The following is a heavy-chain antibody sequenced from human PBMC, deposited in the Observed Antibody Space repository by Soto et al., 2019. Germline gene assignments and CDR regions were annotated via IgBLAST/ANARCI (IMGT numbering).Heavy chain of an antibody. CDR1: GFTFDDYA. V-gene: IGHV3-23*01. J-gene: IGHJ4*02. CDR3: AKAVLFGTPRVHF. Sequence: GGSLRLSCAASGFTFDDYAMHWVRQAPGKGLEWVSAISDGGGTTYYADSVKGRFTISRDNSKNTVYLQMNNLRAEDTAIYYCAKAVLFGTPRVHFWGQGTRVAVST. D-gene: IGHD2-8*01. CDR2: ISDGGGTT.